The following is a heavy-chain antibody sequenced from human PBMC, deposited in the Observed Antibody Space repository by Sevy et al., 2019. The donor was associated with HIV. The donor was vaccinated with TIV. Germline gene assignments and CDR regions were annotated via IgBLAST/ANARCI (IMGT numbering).Heavy chain of an antibody. V-gene: IGHV3-33*08. J-gene: IGHJ1*01. D-gene: IGHD3-9*01. Sequence: GGSLRLFCAASGFTFSTYGMHWVRQAPGKGLEWVAIMWYDGSNKYYADSVKGGFTISRDNAKNTAYLQMNSLRAEDTAGYYCASGSPYAQYFPRAEYFEYWGQGTLVTVSS. CDR2: MWYDGSNK. CDR3: ASGSPYAQYFPRAEYFEY. CDR1: GFTFSTYG.